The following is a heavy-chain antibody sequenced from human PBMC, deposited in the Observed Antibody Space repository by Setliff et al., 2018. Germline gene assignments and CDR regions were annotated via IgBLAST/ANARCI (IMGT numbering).Heavy chain of an antibody. CDR2: IYYSGST. D-gene: IGHD2-2*01. Sequence: SETLSLTCSVSGGSISSSRYSWGWIRQTPGKGLEWIGSIYYSGSTYYNPSLESRVTXXXXTSXXXXXXXXSSMTAADTAVYYCARGRPPLVGDYWGQGTVVTVSS. CDR1: GGSISSSRYS. J-gene: IGHJ4*02. V-gene: IGHV4-39*06. CDR3: ARGRPPLVGDY.